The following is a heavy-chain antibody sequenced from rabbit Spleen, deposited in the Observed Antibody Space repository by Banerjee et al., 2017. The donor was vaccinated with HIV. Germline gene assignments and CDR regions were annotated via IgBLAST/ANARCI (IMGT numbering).Heavy chain of an antibody. CDR2: IDTSSGVT. Sequence: QSLEESGGDLVKPGASLTLTCKASGFDLSSYYYMCWVRQAPGKGLEWIACIDTSSGVTWYATWAKGRFTISKNSSTTVTLQMTSLTAADTATYFCARDTSSSFSSYGMDLWGPGTLVTVS. V-gene: IGHV1S40*01. J-gene: IGHJ6*01. CDR1: GFDLSSYYY. CDR3: ARDTSSSFSSYGMDL. D-gene: IGHD1-1*01.